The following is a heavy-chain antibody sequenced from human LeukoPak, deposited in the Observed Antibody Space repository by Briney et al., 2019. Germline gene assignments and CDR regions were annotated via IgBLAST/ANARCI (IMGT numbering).Heavy chain of an antibody. D-gene: IGHD5-18*01. CDR3: ARDGPYSYGDYGMDV. V-gene: IGHV3-74*01. CDR1: GFTFSSYW. J-gene: IGHJ6*02. CDR2: INSDGSST. Sequence: PGGSLRLSCAASGFTFSSYWMHWVRQAPGKGLVWVSRINSDGSSTSYADSVKGRFTISRDNAKNTLYLQMNSLRAEDTAVYYCARDGPYSYGDYGMDVWGQGTTVTVSS.